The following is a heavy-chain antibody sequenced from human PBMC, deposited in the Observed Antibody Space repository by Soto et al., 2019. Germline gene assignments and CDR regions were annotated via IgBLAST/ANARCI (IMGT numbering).Heavy chain of an antibody. J-gene: IGHJ4*02. V-gene: IGHV3-23*01. CDR3: AKQGFCSTSSCYELDY. CDR1: GFTFSSYA. CDR2: ISSSGDST. D-gene: IGHD2-2*01. Sequence: GGSLRLSCVASGFTFSSYAMTWVRQALGKGLEWVSTISSSGDSTDYAESVKGRCTIFRDNSKNTVYLQMNSLRAEDTAIYFCAKQGFCSTSSCYELDYWGQGTLVTVSS.